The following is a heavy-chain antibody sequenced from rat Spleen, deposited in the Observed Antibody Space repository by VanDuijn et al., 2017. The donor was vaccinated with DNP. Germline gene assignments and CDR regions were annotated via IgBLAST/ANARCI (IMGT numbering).Heavy chain of an antibody. J-gene: IGHJ1*01. CDR3: ARRADYYYWYFDF. CDR1: GFIFSNYW. CDR2: ISTGGST. V-gene: IGHV5-31*01. Sequence: EVQLVESGGGPVQPGRSLKLSCVASGFIFSNYWMTWVRQAPTKGLEWVASISTGGSTYYPDSVKGRFTISRDNAKSTLYLQMDSLRSEDTATYYCARRADYYYWYFDFWGPGTMVTVSS. D-gene: IGHD1-6*01.